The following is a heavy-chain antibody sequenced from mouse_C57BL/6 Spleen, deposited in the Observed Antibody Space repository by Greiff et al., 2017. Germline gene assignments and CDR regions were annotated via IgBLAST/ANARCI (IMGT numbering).Heavy chain of an antibody. J-gene: IGHJ1*03. D-gene: IGHD2-4*01. CDR1: EYEFPSHD. CDR3: AKHDYDGYFDV. V-gene: IGHV5-2*01. Sequence: EVQLVESGGGLVQPGASLKLSCESNEYEFPSHDMSWVRKTPEKRLELVAAFNRDGGSTYYPDTMERRFIISRDNTKKTLYLQMSSLRSEDTALYYCAKHDYDGYFDVWGTGTTVTVSS. CDR2: FNRDGGST.